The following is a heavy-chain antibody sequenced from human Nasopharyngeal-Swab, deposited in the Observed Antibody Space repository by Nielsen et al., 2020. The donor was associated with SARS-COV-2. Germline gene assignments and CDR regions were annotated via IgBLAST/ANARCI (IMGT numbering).Heavy chain of an antibody. J-gene: IGHJ3*01. V-gene: IGHV3-7*04. CDR2: IKQDGREQ. CDR3: ARESVVTGMDDATDV. CDR1: GFPLSHYY. D-gene: IGHD2-21*02. Sequence: GESLKISCAASGFPLSHYYMTWVRQPPGKGLEWVSNIKQDGREQFYADSVKGRFTISRDNAKTSLFLQMDSLRVDDTAVYYCARESVVTGMDDATDVWGHGTMVIVS.